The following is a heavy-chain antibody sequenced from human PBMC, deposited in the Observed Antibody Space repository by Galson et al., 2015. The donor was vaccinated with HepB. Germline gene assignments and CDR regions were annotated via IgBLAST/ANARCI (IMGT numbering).Heavy chain of an antibody. J-gene: IGHJ6*02. D-gene: IGHD2-15*01. V-gene: IGHV3-23*01. Sequence: SLRLSCAASGFTFSTYAMNWVRQAPGKGLEWVSGISGAGGNTYYADSVRGRFTISRDNSKNTMYVQMNSLRVEDTAVYYCARGGYYYYYGMDVWGQGTTVTVSS. CDR1: GFTFSTYA. CDR3: ARGGYYYYYGMDV. CDR2: ISGAGGNT.